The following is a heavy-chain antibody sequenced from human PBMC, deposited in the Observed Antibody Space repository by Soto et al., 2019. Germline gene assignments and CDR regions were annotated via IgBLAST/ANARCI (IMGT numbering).Heavy chain of an antibody. D-gene: IGHD6-6*01. V-gene: IGHV1-18*01. CDR2: ISGYNGNT. J-gene: IGHJ4*02. Sequence: QVQLVQSGAEVKKPGASVKVSCKTSGYTFSSYGFSWVRQSPGQGLEWIGWISGYNGNTNYAQRFQGRVTMTTDTSTSTAYMELRRLRSDDTAVYYCAREGQLGYWGQGTLVTVSS. CDR3: AREGQLGY. CDR1: GYTFSSYG.